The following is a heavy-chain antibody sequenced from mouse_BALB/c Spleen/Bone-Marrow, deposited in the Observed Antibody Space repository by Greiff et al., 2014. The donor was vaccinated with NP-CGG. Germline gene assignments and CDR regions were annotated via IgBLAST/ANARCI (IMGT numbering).Heavy chain of an antibody. V-gene: IGHV1S81*02. CDR1: GYTFTNYY. CDR2: INPSNGGT. Sequence: GAELVKPGASVRLSCKASGYTFTNYYMYWVKQRPGQGLEWIGEINPSNGGTNFNEKFKSKATLTVDKSSNTTYMQLSSLTSEDSAVYYCTRSGNYLFAYWGQGTLVTVSA. J-gene: IGHJ3*01. CDR3: TRSGNYLFAY. D-gene: IGHD2-1*01.